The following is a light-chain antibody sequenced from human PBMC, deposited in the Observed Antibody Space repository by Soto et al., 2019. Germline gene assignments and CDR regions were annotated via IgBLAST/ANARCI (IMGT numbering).Light chain of an antibody. J-gene: IGLJ3*02. CDR2: GNS. CDR1: SSNIGRNY. Sequence: QSVLTQPPSASGTPGQRVTISCSGRSSNIGRNYVYWYQQFPGMAPKLLIFGNSRRPSGVPDRFSGAKSGTSASLAITGLQAEDEADYYCQSYDRNLRGWVFGGGTQLTVL. CDR3: QSYDRNLRGWV. V-gene: IGLV1-40*01.